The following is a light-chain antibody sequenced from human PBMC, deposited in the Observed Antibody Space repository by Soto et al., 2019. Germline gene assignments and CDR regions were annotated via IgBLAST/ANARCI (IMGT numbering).Light chain of an antibody. CDR3: QQSYSTLSWT. J-gene: IGKJ1*01. CDR1: QSISSY. V-gene: IGKV1-39*01. CDR2: AAS. Sequence: DIQMTQSPSSLSASVGDRVTITCRASQSISSYLNWYQQKQGKAPKLLIYAASSLQSGVPSRFSGSGSGTDFTLTISSLQPEDFANYYCQQSYSTLSWTFGQGTKVDIK.